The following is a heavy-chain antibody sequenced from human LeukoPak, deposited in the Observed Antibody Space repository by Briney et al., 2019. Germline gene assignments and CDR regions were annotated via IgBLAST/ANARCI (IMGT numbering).Heavy chain of an antibody. CDR2: IWYDGSNK. Sequence: GGSLRLSCAASGFTFSSYGMHWVRQAPDKGLEWVAVIWYDGSNKYYADSVKGRFTISRDNSKNTLYLQMNSLRAEDTAVYYCAREAGQWLANFDYWGQGTLVTVSS. CDR1: GFTFSSYG. J-gene: IGHJ4*02. V-gene: IGHV3-33*01. CDR3: AREAGQWLANFDY. D-gene: IGHD6-19*01.